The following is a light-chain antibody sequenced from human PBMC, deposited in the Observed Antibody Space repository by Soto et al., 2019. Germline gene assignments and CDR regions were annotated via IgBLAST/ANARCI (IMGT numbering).Light chain of an antibody. J-gene: IGLJ1*01. V-gene: IGLV2-14*01. CDR1: SSDVGGNNY. CDR2: DVS. Sequence: QSVLTQPASVAGAPGQAITISRTWASSDVGGNNYVSWYQQYPGKAPKLMVCDVSNRPSGVSNRFSGSKSGNTASLTISGLQAEDEADYYCSSFTGTSYVFGTGTKVTVL. CDR3: SSFTGTSYV.